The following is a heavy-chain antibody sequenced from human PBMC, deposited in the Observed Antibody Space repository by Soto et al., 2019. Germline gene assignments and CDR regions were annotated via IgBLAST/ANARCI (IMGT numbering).Heavy chain of an antibody. V-gene: IGHV4-34*01. CDR1: GGSFSGYY. J-gene: IGHJ6*02. CDR2: INHSGST. CDR3: ARGLSGPWGNYHYYYGMDV. D-gene: IGHD6-19*01. Sequence: SETLSLTCAVYGGSFSGYYWSWIRQPPGKGLEWIGEINHSGSTNYNPSLKSRVTISVDTSKNQFSLKLSSVTAADTAVYYCARGLSGPWGNYHYYYGMDVWGQGTTVTVSS.